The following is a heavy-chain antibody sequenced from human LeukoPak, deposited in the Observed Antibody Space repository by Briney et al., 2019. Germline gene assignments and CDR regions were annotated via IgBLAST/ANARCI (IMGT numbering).Heavy chain of an antibody. CDR3: ARGSARWFDP. Sequence: GGSLRLSCAASGFTFSDSYMSWIRQAAGRGLEWISYISSTSSHTNYADSVKGRFTISRDNAKRSLYLQMNSLRAEDTAVYYCARGSARWFDPWGQGTLVTVSS. J-gene: IGHJ5*02. V-gene: IGHV3-11*05. CDR2: ISSTSSHT. CDR1: GFTFSDSY.